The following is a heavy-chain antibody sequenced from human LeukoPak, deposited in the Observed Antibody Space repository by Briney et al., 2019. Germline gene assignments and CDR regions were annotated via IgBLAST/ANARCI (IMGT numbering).Heavy chain of an antibody. D-gene: IGHD2-15*01. CDR3: AKGKQQWWTFDALDI. CDR2: TSYDGSKK. Sequence: GRSLRLSCAASGLTFSSYGMHWVRQAPGKGLEWVALTSYDGSKKYYADSVKGRFTISRDNSENTLYLQMNSLRPEDTAVYHCAKGKQQWWTFDALDIWGQGTMVTVSS. CDR1: GLTFSSYG. J-gene: IGHJ3*02. V-gene: IGHV3-30*18.